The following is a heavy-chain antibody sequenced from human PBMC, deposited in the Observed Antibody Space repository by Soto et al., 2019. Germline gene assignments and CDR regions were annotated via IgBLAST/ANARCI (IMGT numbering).Heavy chain of an antibody. D-gene: IGHD3-22*01. V-gene: IGHV3-74*01. J-gene: IGHJ4*02. Sequence: GSLRLSCAASGFTFSSYWMHWVRQAPGKGLVWVSRINSDGSSTNYADSVKGRFTISRDNAKNTLYLQMNSLRAEDTAVYYCARVRLNPYYFDYWGQGTLVTVSS. CDR2: INSDGSST. CDR1: GFTFSSYW. CDR3: ARVRLNPYYFDY.